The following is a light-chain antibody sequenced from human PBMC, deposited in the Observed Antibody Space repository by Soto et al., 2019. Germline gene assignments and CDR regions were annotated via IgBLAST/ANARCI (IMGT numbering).Light chain of an antibody. V-gene: IGKV3-20*01. Sequence: EIVLTQSPGTLSLSPGERVTLSCRASQSVISRYLAWYQQKPGQAPRLLISGTPARATGIPDRFSGSGSGTDFTLTISRLEPEDFAVYYCQQYGNSRWTFGQGTKV. CDR1: QSVISRY. CDR2: GTP. J-gene: IGKJ1*01. CDR3: QQYGNSRWT.